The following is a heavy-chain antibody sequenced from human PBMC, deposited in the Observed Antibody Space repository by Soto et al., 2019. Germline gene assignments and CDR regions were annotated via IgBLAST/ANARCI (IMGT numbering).Heavy chain of an antibody. Sequence: GGSLRLSCAASGFTFSSYAMHWVRQAPGKGLEWVAVISYDGSNKYYADSVKGQFTISRDNSKNTLYLQMNSLRAEDTAVYYCASVAEIAAAGEYYFDYWGQGTLVTVSS. V-gene: IGHV3-30-3*01. CDR3: ASVAEIAAAGEYYFDY. D-gene: IGHD6-13*01. CDR1: GFTFSSYA. J-gene: IGHJ4*02. CDR2: ISYDGSNK.